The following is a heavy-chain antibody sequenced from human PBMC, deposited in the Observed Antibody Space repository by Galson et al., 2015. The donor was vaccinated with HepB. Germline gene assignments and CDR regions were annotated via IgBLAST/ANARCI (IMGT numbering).Heavy chain of an antibody. CDR1: GDSVSSNSAA. V-gene: IGHV6-1*01. D-gene: IGHD3-3*01. J-gene: IGHJ6*03. Sequence: CAISGDSVSSNSAAWNWIRQSPSRGLEWLGRTYYRSKWYNDYAVSVKSRITINPDTSKNQFSLQLNSVTPEDTAVYYCARLSGYYDFWSGSMGGYYYYYMDVWGKGTTVTVSS. CDR2: TYYRSKWYN. CDR3: ARLSGYYDFWSGSMGGYYYYYMDV.